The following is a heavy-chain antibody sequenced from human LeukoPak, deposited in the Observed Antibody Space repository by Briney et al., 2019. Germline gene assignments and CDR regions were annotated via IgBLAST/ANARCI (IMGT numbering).Heavy chain of an antibody. CDR3: ARPTYCYDSSGSPHWYFDL. J-gene: IGHJ2*01. CDR1: GFTVSSNY. CDR2: IYAGGST. Sequence: GGSLRLSCAASGFTVSSNYMSWVRQAPGKGLEWVSVIYAGGSTYYADSVKGRFTFSRDNSKNTLYLQMNSLRAEDTAVYYCARPTYCYDSSGSPHWYFDLWGRGTLVTVSS. D-gene: IGHD3-22*01. V-gene: IGHV3-53*01.